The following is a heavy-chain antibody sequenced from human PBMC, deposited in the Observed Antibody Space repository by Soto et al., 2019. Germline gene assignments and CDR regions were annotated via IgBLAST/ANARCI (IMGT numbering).Heavy chain of an antibody. CDR2: IHYSGST. J-gene: IGHJ4*02. CDR1: GGSISSSSYY. D-gene: IGHD3-10*01. V-gene: IGHV4-39*01. CDR3: ARVYYGSGIIEY. Sequence: QLQLQESGPGLVKPSETLSLTCTVSGGSISSSSYYWGWIRQPPGKGLEWIGSIHYSGSTYYNPSLKSRVTISVDTSRNQFSLKLSSVTAADTAVYYCARVYYGSGIIEYWGQGTLVTVSS.